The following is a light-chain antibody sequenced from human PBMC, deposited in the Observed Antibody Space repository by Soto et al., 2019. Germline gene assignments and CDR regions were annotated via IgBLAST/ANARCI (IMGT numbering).Light chain of an antibody. CDR2: SGS. J-gene: IGKJ4*01. CDR3: MQALQTPLT. CDR1: QSLLQSDSNNY. Sequence: DIVMTQSPLSLPVTPGEPASISCRSIQSLLQSDSNNYLDWYLQKPGQSPHLLIYSGSNRASGVPDTFSGSGSGTDFTLQVSRVEAEDVGIYYCMQALQTPLTFGGGTKVDIK. V-gene: IGKV2-28*01.